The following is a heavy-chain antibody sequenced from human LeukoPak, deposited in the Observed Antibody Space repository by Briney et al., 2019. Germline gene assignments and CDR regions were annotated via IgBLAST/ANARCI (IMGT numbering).Heavy chain of an antibody. J-gene: IGHJ5*02. V-gene: IGHV4-59*08. D-gene: IGHD2-2*02. CDR1: GGSISSYY. Sequence: SETLSLTCSVSGGSISSYYWSWIRQPPGKGLEWIGYIYSSETTNYNPSLKSRVTISVDTSKNQFSLKLSSVTAADTAVYYCARHLGYCSSTSCYSRFDPWGQGTLVTVSS. CDR3: ARHLGYCSSTSCYSRFDP. CDR2: IYSSETT.